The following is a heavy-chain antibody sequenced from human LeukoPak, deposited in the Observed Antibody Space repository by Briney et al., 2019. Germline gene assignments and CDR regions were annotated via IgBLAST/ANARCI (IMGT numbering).Heavy chain of an antibody. J-gene: IGHJ6*03. CDR3: ARDGCSGGSCNFYYYYYMDV. V-gene: IGHV3-30*02. CDR2: IRYDGSNK. CDR1: GFTFSSYG. Sequence: GGSLRLSCAASGFTFSSYGMHWVRQAPGKGLEWVAFIRYDGSNKYYADSVEGRFTISRDNAKNSLYLQMNSLRAEDTAVYYCARDGCSGGSCNFYYYYYMDVWGKGTTVTVSS. D-gene: IGHD2-15*01.